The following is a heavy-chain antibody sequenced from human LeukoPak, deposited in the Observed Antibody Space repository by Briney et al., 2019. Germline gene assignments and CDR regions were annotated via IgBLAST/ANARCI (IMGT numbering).Heavy chain of an antibody. CDR3: AKDQAINIATGGTFDY. D-gene: IGHD6-13*01. CDR1: GVTFRSYV. J-gene: IGHJ4*02. V-gene: IGHV3-23*01. Sequence: GGSLRLSCAASGVTFRSYVMNWVRQAPGKGPEWVSSISGSGGSTHYAVSVKGRFTISRDNSKNTMSLQMNSLRAEDTAVYYCAKDQAINIATGGTFDYWGQGALVTVGS. CDR2: ISGSGGST.